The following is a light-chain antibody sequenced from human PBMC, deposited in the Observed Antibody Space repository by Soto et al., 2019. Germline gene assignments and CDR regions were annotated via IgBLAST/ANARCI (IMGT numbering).Light chain of an antibody. V-gene: IGKV1-9*01. CDR3: QQLNIFPPLFT. CDR1: QGIRSY. J-gene: IGKJ3*01. CDR2: GAS. Sequence: DIQLTQSPFSLSASVGDRVTITCRASQGIRSYLAWYQQRPGKAPELLIYGASTLRTGVASRFSGSGSGTEFNLTISSLQPEDVATYFCQQLNIFPPLFTFGPGTKVDIK.